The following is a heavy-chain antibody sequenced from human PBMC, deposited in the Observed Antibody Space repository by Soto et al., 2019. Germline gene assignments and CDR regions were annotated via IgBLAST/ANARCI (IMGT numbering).Heavy chain of an antibody. Sequence: EVQLVESGGGLVKPGGSLRLSCTASGFNFSNYYMNWVRQAPGKGLEWVSSISSSSSYSYYADSLKGRFTISRDSAKNSLDLQMNTLRVEDTAVYYCARVPDSMVRGVIEYWGQGTLVTVSS. CDR3: ARVPDSMVRGVIEY. J-gene: IGHJ4*02. CDR1: GFNFSNYY. V-gene: IGHV3-21*01. CDR2: ISSSSSYS. D-gene: IGHD3-10*01.